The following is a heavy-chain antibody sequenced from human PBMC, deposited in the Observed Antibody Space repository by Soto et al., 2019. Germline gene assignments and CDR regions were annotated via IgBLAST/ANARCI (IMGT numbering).Heavy chain of an antibody. D-gene: IGHD3-16*01. CDR2: ISGSGGST. Sequence: GESLKISCAASEFIFSSYAMNWVRQAPGKGLEWVSSISGSGGSTYYADSVKGRFTISRDNSKNTLYLQMNSLRAEDTAVYYCAKDRLFTTSGEGRYFDYWGQGTLVTVSS. CDR1: EFIFSSYA. CDR3: AKDRLFTTSGEGRYFDY. V-gene: IGHV3-23*01. J-gene: IGHJ4*02.